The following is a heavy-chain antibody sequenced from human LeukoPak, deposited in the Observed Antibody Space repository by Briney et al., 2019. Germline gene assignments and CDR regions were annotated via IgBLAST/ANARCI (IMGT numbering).Heavy chain of an antibody. D-gene: IGHD2-15*01. V-gene: IGHV4-31*03. CDR3: ATYQGYCSGGSCYSHYYYGMDL. CDR1: GGSISSGGYY. Sequence: SETLSLTCTVSGGSISSGGYYWSWIRQHPGKGLEWIGYIYYSGSTYYNPSLKSRVTISVDTSKNQFSLKLSSVTAADTAVYYCATYQGYCSGGSCYSHYYYGMDLWGQGTTVTVSS. CDR2: IYYSGST. J-gene: IGHJ6*02.